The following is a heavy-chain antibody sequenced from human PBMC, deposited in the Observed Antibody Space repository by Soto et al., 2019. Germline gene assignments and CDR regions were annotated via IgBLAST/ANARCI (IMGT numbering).Heavy chain of an antibody. Sequence: QVQLVESGGGVVQPGRSLRLSCAASGFTFSSYGMHWVRQAPGKGLEWVAVISYDGSNKYYADSVKGRFTISRDNSKNTLYLQMNSPRAEDTAVYYCAKERFGELTVFDYWGQGTLVTVSS. CDR3: AKERFGELTVFDY. D-gene: IGHD3-10*01. V-gene: IGHV3-30*18. CDR2: ISYDGSNK. J-gene: IGHJ4*02. CDR1: GFTFSSYG.